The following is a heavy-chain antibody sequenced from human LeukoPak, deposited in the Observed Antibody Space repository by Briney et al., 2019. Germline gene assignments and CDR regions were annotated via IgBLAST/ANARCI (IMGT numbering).Heavy chain of an antibody. CDR3: ARRGWGAPYFDY. CDR2: IYYSGST. CDR1: GGSISSYY. J-gene: IGHJ4*02. Sequence: SETLSLTCTVSGGSISSYYWSWIRQPPGKGLEWIGYIYYSGSTNYNPSLKSRVTISVDTSKNQFSLKLSSVTAADTAVYYCARRGWGAPYFDYWGQGTLVTVSS. V-gene: IGHV4-59*08. D-gene: IGHD6-19*01.